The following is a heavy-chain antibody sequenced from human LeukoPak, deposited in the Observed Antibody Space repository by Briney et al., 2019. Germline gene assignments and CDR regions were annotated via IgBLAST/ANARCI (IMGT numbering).Heavy chain of an antibody. Sequence: GGSLRLSCVASGFTFEDYTMHWVRQLPGKGLEWVSFINYNGGGTYYADSVKGRFTISRDNSKNSLYLQMNSLRTEDTAIYYCAKDKGGSGWSSEYWGQGTLVTGSS. CDR1: GFTFEDYT. CDR3: AKDKGGSGWSSEY. J-gene: IGHJ4*02. V-gene: IGHV3-43*01. CDR2: INYNGGGT. D-gene: IGHD6-19*01.